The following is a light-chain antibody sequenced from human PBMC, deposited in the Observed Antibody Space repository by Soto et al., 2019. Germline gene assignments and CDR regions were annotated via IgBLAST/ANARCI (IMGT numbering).Light chain of an antibody. Sequence: EIALTQSPGTLSLSPGERATLSCRASQSVSSNFLAWYQQKPGQAPRLLIFGASYRPSGIPDRFSGSGSGTDFTLTISRLEPEDFAVYYCQQYGRSPYTFGLGTRLEIK. CDR1: QSVSSNF. V-gene: IGKV3-20*01. J-gene: IGKJ5*01. CDR3: QQYGRSPYT. CDR2: GAS.